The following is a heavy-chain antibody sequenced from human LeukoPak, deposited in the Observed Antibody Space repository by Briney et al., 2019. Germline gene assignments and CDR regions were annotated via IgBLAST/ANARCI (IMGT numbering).Heavy chain of an antibody. CDR1: GFTFSNYP. J-gene: IGHJ6*03. CDR2: ISATGDRT. D-gene: IGHD2-8*02. CDR3: AIVLSTTLHYWYCMDV. V-gene: IGHV3-23*01. Sequence: PGGSLRLSCAASGFTFSNYPMTWVRLAPGKGLESFASISATGDRTYYLDSVKGRFTVSRDNSKDTVYLQMNGLRAEDTAVYHCAIVLSTTLHYWYCMDVWGQGTTVTVSS.